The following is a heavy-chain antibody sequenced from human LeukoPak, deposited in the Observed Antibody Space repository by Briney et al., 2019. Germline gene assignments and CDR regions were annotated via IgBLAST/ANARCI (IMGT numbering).Heavy chain of an antibody. J-gene: IGHJ5*02. CDR1: GFTFSDYY. D-gene: IGHD1-1*01. V-gene: IGHV3-11*01. CDR3: VRDGHTKNDLVT. CDR2: ISHNGNDI. Sequence: PGGSLRLSCAASGFTFSDYYMSWIRQAPGKGLEWISYISHNGNDIQYADSVKGRFTISRDSAKNSLFLQMNSLRAEDTAVYYCVRDGHTKNDLVTWGQGTLVTVSS.